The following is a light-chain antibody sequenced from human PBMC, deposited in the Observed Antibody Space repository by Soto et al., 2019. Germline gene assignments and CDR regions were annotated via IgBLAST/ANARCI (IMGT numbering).Light chain of an antibody. J-gene: IGLJ3*02. CDR2: RNN. CDR1: SSNIGGNY. V-gene: IGLV1-47*01. CDR3: AAWDDSLSAA. Sequence: QLVLTQPPSASGTPGQRVTISCSGSSSNIGGNYVYWYQHVPGTAPKLLIYRNNQRPSGVPDRFSGSKSGTSASLAISGLRSEDEADYYCAAWDDSLSAAFGGGTKVTVL.